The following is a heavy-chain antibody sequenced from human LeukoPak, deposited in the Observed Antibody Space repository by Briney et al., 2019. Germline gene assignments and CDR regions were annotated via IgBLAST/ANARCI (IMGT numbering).Heavy chain of an antibody. V-gene: IGHV4-39*06. CDR2: IYYSGST. D-gene: IGHD6-6*01. J-gene: IGHJ4*02. Sequence: SETLSLTCTVSGGSISSSSYYWGWIRQPPGKGLEWIGSIYYSGSTYYNPSLKSRVTISVDTSKNQFPLKLSSVTAADTAVCYCARASIATRPFDYWGQGTLVTVSS. CDR1: GGSISSSSYY. CDR3: ARASIATRPFDY.